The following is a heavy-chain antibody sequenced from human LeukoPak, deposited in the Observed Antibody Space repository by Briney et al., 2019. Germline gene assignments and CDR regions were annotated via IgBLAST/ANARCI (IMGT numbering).Heavy chain of an antibody. D-gene: IGHD5-12*01. CDR1: GFTFSSYS. CDR2: ISSSSSTT. CDR3: AKDVVATAPSGY. V-gene: IGHV3-48*01. Sequence: GGSLRLSCAASGFTFSSYSMNWVRQAPGKGLEWVSYISSSSSTTYYADSVKGRFTISRDNSKNTLYLQMNSLRAEDTAVYYCAKDVVATAPSGYWGQGTLVTVSS. J-gene: IGHJ4*02.